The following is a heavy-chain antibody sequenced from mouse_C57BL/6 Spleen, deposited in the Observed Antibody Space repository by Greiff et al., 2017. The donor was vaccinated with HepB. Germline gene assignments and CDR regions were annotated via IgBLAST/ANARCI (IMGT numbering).Heavy chain of an antibody. CDR3: TGGGVTTGRSFDY. CDR2: IRLKSDNYAT. V-gene: IGHV6-3*01. Sequence: EVMLVESGGGLVQPGGSMKLSCVASGFTFSNYWMNWVRQSPEKGLEWVAQIRLKSDNYATHYAESVKGRFTISRDDSKSSVYLQMNNLRAEDTGIYYCTGGGVTTGRSFDYWGQGTTLTVSS. CDR1: GFTFSNYW. J-gene: IGHJ2*01. D-gene: IGHD2-2*01.